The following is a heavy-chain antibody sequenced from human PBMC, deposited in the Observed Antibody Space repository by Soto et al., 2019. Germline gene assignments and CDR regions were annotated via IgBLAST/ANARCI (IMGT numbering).Heavy chain of an antibody. CDR3: ARATGADKEDY. Sequence: CGLLRLSCAASGFTCINLGRSWVRQAPGKGLEWVANIKEDGSEKYYVDSVKGRFTISRDNAKNSLYLQMNSLRAEDTAVYYCARATGADKEDYWGQGTLVTVSS. J-gene: IGHJ4*02. D-gene: IGHD3-10*01. CDR1: GFTCINLG. CDR2: IKEDGSEK. V-gene: IGHV3-7*04.